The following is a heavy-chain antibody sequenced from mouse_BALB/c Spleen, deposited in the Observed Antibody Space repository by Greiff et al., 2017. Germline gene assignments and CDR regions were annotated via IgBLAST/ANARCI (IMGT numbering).Heavy chain of an antibody. CDR1: GFTFSSFG. V-gene: IGHV5-17*02. CDR3: ARVDYGSSFDY. Sequence: EVKVEESGGGLVQPGGSRKLSCAASGFTFSSFGMHWVRQAPEKGLEWVAYISSGSSTIYYADTVKGRFTISRDNPKNTLFLQMTSLRSEDTAMYYCARVDYGSSFDYWGQGTTLTVSS. J-gene: IGHJ2*01. D-gene: IGHD1-1*01. CDR2: ISSGSSTI.